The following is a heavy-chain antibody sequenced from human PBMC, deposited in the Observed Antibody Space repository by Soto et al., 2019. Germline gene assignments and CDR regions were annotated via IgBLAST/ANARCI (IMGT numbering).Heavy chain of an antibody. V-gene: IGHV5-51*01. CDR2: IYPGDSDT. Sequence: GESLKISCKGSGYSFTSYWIGWVRQMPGKGLEWMGIIYPGDSDTRYSPSFQGQVTISADKSISPAYLQWSSLKASDTAMYYCARLPSTKLYWGSGPTYYFDYWGQGTLVTVSS. D-gene: IGHD7-27*01. CDR3: ARLPSTKLYWGSGPTYYFDY. CDR1: GYSFTSYW. J-gene: IGHJ4*02.